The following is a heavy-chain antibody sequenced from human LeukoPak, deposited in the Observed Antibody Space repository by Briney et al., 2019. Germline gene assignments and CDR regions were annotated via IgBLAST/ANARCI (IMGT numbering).Heavy chain of an antibody. CDR3: ARDAAFGPDY. CDR1: GFTFSDYY. Sequence: GGPLRLSCAASGFTFSDYYMSWIRQAPGKGLEWVSYISTSGSTIYYADSVKGRFSISRDNAKNSLYLQMNSLRAEDTAVYYCARDAAFGPDYWGQGTLVTVSS. D-gene: IGHD3-16*01. CDR2: ISTSGSTI. J-gene: IGHJ4*02. V-gene: IGHV3-11*04.